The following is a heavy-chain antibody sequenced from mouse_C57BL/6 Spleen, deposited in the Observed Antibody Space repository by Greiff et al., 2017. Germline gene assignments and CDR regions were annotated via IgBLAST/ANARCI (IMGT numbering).Heavy chain of an antibody. Sequence: DVMLVESGGGLVKPGGSLKLSCAASGFTFSSYAMSWVRQTPEKRLAWVATISDGGSYTYYPDNVKGRFTISRDNAKNNLYLQMSHLKYEDTAMYYCARRGYLWYFDVWGTGTTVTVSS. CDR3: ARRGYLWYFDV. D-gene: IGHD3-1*01. CDR2: ISDGGSYT. J-gene: IGHJ1*03. V-gene: IGHV5-4*03. CDR1: GFTFSSYA.